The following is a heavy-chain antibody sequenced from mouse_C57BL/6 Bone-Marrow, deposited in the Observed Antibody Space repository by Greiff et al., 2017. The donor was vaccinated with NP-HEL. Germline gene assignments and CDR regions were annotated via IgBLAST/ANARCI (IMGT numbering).Heavy chain of an antibody. CDR1: GYTFTSYW. CDR2: IHPNSGST. CDR3: ARGFGLGRRVYYYAMDY. D-gene: IGHD4-1*01. V-gene: IGHV1-64*01. Sequence: QVHVKQPGAELVKPGASVKLSCKASGYTFTSYWMHWVKQRPGQGLEWIGMIHPNSGSTNYNEKFKSKATLTVDKSSSTAYMQLSSLTSEDSAVYYCARGFGLGRRVYYYAMDYWGQGTSVTVSS. J-gene: IGHJ4*01.